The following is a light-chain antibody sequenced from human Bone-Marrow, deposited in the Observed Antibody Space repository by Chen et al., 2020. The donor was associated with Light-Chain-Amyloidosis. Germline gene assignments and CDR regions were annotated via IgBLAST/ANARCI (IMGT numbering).Light chain of an antibody. CDR2: DDS. CDR1: NIGSTS. V-gene: IGLV3-21*02. J-gene: IGLJ3*02. Sequence: SYVLTQPSSVSVAPGQTATIACGGNNIGSTSVHWYQQTPGQAPLLVGYDDSDRPSGIPERLSGSNSGNTATRTISRVEAGDEADYYCQVWDRSSDRPVFGGGTKLTGL. CDR3: QVWDRSSDRPV.